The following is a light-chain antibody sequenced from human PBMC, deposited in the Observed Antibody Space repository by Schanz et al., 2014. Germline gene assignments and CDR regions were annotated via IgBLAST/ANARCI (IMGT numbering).Light chain of an antibody. CDR1: QNISNY. CDR2: AAS. Sequence: DIQMTQSPSSLSASVGDRVTITCRASQNISNYLNWYQRNPGKAPKLLIYAASSLQSGVPSRFSGSGSGTDFTLTISSLQPEDFATYYCQHSYSTSTLTFGGGTKVEIK. CDR3: QHSYSTSTLT. V-gene: IGKV1-39*01. J-gene: IGKJ4*01.